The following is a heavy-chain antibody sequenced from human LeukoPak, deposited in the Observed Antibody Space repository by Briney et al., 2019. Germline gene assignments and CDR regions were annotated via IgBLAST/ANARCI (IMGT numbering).Heavy chain of an antibody. CDR1: GFTFSSYS. CDR2: ISSSSSYI. Sequence: GGSLRLSCAASGFTFSSYSMNWVRQAPGKGLEWVSSISSSSSYIYYADSVKGRFTISRDNAKNSLYLQMNSLRAEDTAVYYCARGRSGYDYGYGYWGRGTLVTVSS. CDR3: ARGRSGYDYGYGY. V-gene: IGHV3-21*01. J-gene: IGHJ4*02. D-gene: IGHD5-12*01.